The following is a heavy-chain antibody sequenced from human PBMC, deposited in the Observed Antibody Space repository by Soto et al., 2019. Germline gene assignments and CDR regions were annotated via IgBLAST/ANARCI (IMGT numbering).Heavy chain of an antibody. V-gene: IGHV3-9*01. J-gene: IGHJ4*02. Sequence: VQLVESGGGLVQPGGSLRLSCAASGFTFGDYEMSWIRQAAGKGPEWVSGISWNRGTIGYADSVRGRFTISRDNAKNSLYLQMNSLRPEDTAFYYCVKDKLYSNYEHYFDHWGQGTLVTVSS. CDR3: VKDKLYSNYEHYFDH. CDR2: ISWNRGTI. D-gene: IGHD4-4*01. CDR1: GFTFGDYE.